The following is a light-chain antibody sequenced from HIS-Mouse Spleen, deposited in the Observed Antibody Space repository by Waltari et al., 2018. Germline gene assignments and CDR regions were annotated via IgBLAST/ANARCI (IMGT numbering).Light chain of an antibody. V-gene: IGLV2-11*01. J-gene: IGLJ1*01. Sequence: QSALTQPRSVSGSPGQSVTISCTGTSSDVGGYNYVSWYQQHPGKAPKLTIYDVSKRPSAGPVRFSGSKSGNSASLTISGLQAEDEADYYCCSYAGSYTLYVFGPGTKVTVL. CDR2: DVS. CDR1: SSDVGGYNY. CDR3: CSYAGSYTLYV.